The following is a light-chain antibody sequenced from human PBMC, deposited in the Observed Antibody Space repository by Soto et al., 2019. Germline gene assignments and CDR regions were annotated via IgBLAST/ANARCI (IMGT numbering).Light chain of an antibody. J-gene: IGKJ1*01. CDR1: QSVNSN. V-gene: IGKV3-15*01. Sequence: DMVMTQSPAILSVSPGESSTLSCRASQSVNSNYLAWYQQKPGQGPRLLIYGASTRATGIPARFSGSGSGTEFTLTISSLQSEDFAVYYCQQYNNWPDTFGQGTKVDIK. CDR2: GAS. CDR3: QQYNNWPDT.